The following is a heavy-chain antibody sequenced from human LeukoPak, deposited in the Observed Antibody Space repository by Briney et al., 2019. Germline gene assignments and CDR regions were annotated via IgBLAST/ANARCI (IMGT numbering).Heavy chain of an antibody. CDR3: ARGSYGDYDQGY. CDR2: ISAYNGNT. Sequence: ASVKVSCKASGYTFTSYGISWVRQAPGQGLEWMGWISAYNGNTNYAQKFQGRVTITADKSTSTAYMELSSLRSEDTAVYYCARGSYGDYDQGYWGQGTLVTVSS. D-gene: IGHD4-17*01. V-gene: IGHV1-18*01. CDR1: GYTFTSYG. J-gene: IGHJ4*02.